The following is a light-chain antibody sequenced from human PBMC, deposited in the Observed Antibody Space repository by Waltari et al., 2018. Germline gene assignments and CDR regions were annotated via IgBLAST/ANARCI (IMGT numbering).Light chain of an antibody. Sequence: QSALTQPASVSGSPGQSITISCSGTDSDVGAYDFVSWYHQHPGKAPHLIISEVSNRPSGISNRFSASKSGNTASLTISGLQAEDEADYYCSSYTTSSAPGVFGTGTRVTVL. CDR1: DSDVGAYDF. J-gene: IGLJ1*01. V-gene: IGLV2-14*01. CDR2: EVS. CDR3: SSYTTSSAPGV.